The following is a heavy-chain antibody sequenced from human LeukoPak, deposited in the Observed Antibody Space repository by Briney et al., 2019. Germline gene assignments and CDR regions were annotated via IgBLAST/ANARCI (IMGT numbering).Heavy chain of an antibody. D-gene: IGHD2-15*01. CDR2: ISNNGGYT. CDR3: AKQLGYCSDGSCYFPY. Sequence: GGSLRLSCGASGFTFSSSAVSWVRQAPGKGLEWVSAISNNGGYTYYADSVQGRFTISRDNSKSTLCLQMNSLRAEDTAVYYCAKQLGYCSDGSCYFPYWGQGTLVTVSS. J-gene: IGHJ4*02. CDR1: GFTFSSSA. V-gene: IGHV3-23*01.